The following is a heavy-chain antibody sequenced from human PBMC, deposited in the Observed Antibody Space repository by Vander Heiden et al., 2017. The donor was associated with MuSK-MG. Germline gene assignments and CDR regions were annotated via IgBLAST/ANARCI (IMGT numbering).Heavy chain of an antibody. CDR3: AREPMVRGVILSYYYYMAV. V-gene: IGHV4-34*01. D-gene: IGHD3-10*01. J-gene: IGHJ6*03. CDR2: NNQSRGT. CDR1: GGYVSGYY. Sequence: QVQLQQWGAGRLKPTETLCLTCAVYGGYVSGYYWRWIREPEGKGRVCLGENNQSRGTNYNPSLKSRVTIAVDTSTNQFSLKLSSVTAADTAVYYCAREPMVRGVILSYYYYMAVWGKGTTVTVSS.